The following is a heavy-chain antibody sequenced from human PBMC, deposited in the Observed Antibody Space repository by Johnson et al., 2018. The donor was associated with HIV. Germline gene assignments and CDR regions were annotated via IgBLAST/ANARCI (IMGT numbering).Heavy chain of an antibody. CDR1: GFTFDDYG. V-gene: IGHV3-NL1*01. CDR3: AREGGPVGATKAFDN. Sequence: QVQLVESGGGVVRPGGSLRLSCAASGFTFDDYGMSWVRQAPGKGLAWVSIIYSGGGGGSTYYADSVKGRFTIYRDNSKNTRYLQMNSLRAEDTAVYYCAREGGPVGATKAFDNWGQGTMVTVSS. J-gene: IGHJ3*02. CDR2: IYSGGGGGST. D-gene: IGHD1-26*01.